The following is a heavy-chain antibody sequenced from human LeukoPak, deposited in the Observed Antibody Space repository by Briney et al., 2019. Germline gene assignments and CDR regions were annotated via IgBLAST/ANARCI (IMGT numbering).Heavy chain of an antibody. D-gene: IGHD3-22*01. CDR2: IINTGTAI. J-gene: IGHJ3*02. CDR1: GFTFSRYS. Sequence: PGGSLRLSCAASGFTFSRYSMNWVRQAPGKGLEWVSYIINTGTAIYCADSVKGRFTISRDNAKNSLYLEMNSLRDEDTAVYYCARDVPKSSAGPFDIWGQGTKVTVSS. CDR3: ARDVPKSSAGPFDI. V-gene: IGHV3-48*02.